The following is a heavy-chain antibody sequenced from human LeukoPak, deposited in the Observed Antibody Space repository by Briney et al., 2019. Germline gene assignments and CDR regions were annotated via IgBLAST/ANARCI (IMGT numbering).Heavy chain of an antibody. CDR1: GYTFTGYY. Sequence: ASVKVSCKASGYTFTGYYMHWVRQAPGQGLEWMGWINPNSGGTNYAQKFQGRVTMTRDTSISTAYMELSRLRSDDTAVYYCARGEGITIFGVANTETSDYYYYMDVWGKGTTVTVSS. V-gene: IGHV1-2*02. CDR3: ARGEGITIFGVANTETSDYYYYMDV. CDR2: INPNSGGT. J-gene: IGHJ6*03. D-gene: IGHD3-3*01.